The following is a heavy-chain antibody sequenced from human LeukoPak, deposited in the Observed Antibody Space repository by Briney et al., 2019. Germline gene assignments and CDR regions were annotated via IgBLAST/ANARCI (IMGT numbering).Heavy chain of an antibody. J-gene: IGHJ4*02. CDR2: MYFSGNI. V-gene: IGHV4-39*02. D-gene: IGHD5-18*01. Sequence: SETLSLTCTVSGGSISSYYWSWIRQSPVKGLEWIASMYFSGNIYYNPSLKSRVTISADTSKNHFSLKLNSVTAADAAVYFCARGAGYNFGYKIYFDSWGQGTLVTVSS. CDR1: GGSISSYY. CDR3: ARGAGYNFGYKIYFDS.